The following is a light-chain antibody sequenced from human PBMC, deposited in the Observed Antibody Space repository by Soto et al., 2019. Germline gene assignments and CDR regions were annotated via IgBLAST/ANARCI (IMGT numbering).Light chain of an antibody. CDR1: QSVGNF. CDR2: DAS. CDR3: HHRTNSLFS. J-gene: IGKJ3*01. V-gene: IGKV3-11*01. Sequence: EVVLTQSPATLSLSPGERATLSCRASQSVGNFLAWYQQKPGQAARLLMYDASHRATGIPARFSGSGSGTDFTLTISILEPADFGVYSCHHRTNSLFSFGPGTKEDI.